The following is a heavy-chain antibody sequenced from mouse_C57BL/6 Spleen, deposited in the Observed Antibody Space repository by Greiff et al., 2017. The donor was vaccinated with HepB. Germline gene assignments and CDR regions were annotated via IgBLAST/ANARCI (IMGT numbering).Heavy chain of an antibody. CDR3: ARAYDYDADY. CDR2: IHPNSGST. CDR1: GYTFTSYW. D-gene: IGHD2-4*01. Sequence: VQLQQSGAELVKPGASVKLSCKASGYTFTSYWMHWVKQRPGQGLEWIGMIHPNSGSTNYNEKFKSKATLTVDKSSSTAYMQLSSLTSEDSAGYYCARAYDYDADYWGQGTTLTVSS. J-gene: IGHJ2*01. V-gene: IGHV1-64*01.